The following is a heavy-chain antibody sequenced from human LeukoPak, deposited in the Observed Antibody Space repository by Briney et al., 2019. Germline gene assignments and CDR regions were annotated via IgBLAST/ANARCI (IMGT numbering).Heavy chain of an antibody. V-gene: IGHV4-34*01. CDR1: GGSFSGYY. J-gene: IGHJ4*02. Sequence: SETLSLTCAVYGGSFSGYYWSWIRQPPGKGLEWIGEINHSGSTNYNPSLKSRVTISVDTSKNQFSLKLSSVTATDTAVYYCARGRSYWGQGTLVTVSS. CDR2: INHSGST. CDR3: ARGRSY.